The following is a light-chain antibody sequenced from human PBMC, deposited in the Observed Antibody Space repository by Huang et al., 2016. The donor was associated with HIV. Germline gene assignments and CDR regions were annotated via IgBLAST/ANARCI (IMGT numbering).Light chain of an antibody. J-gene: IGKJ5*01. CDR1: QSVTS. CDR2: AAS. Sequence: EIVMTQSPATLSVSPGERATLSCRASQSVTSLAWYQQKPGQAPRLLIYAASTRATGIPARFSGSGSGTEFTLTITSLKSEDFAVYYCQQYNNWPSITFGQGTRLEIK. CDR3: QQYNNWPSIT. V-gene: IGKV3-15*01.